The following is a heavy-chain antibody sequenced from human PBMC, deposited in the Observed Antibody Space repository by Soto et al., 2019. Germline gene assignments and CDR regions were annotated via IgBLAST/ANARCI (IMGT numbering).Heavy chain of an antibody. CDR3: ARDRNYLVSSGWPD. Sequence: QVQLVQSGAEVKKPGSSVKVSCKASGGTFSSYTISWVRQAPGQGLEWMGRIIPILGIANYAQKFQGRVTVNAFKFXSTAYMELSSLRSEDTAVYYCARDRNYLVSSGWPDWGQGTLVTVSS. J-gene: IGHJ4*02. D-gene: IGHD6-19*01. CDR2: IIPILGIA. V-gene: IGHV1-69*08. CDR1: GGTFSSYT.